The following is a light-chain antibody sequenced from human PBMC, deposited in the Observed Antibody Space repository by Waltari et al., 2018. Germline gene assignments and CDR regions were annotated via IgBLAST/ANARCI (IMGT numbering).Light chain of an antibody. CDR2: GAS. V-gene: IGKV1-39*01. CDR3: QQSYITPRT. CDR1: QRISRF. Sequence: DIQMTPSPSSLSASVGDRVTITCRASQRISRFLSWDQQKPGEAPSLLIYGASTLQSGAPSRFSGSASGTDFTLTISSLQPEDFATYYCQQSYITPRTFGPGTKVEIK. J-gene: IGKJ1*01.